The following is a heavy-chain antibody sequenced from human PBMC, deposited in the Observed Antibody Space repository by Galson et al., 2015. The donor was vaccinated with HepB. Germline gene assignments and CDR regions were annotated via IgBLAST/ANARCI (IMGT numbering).Heavy chain of an antibody. CDR3: VRDRDVAGGGDWFDP. D-gene: IGHD2-15*01. CDR1: GFSISDYY. V-gene: IGHV3-7*01. Sequence: SLRLSCAASGFSISDYYMTWVRQAPGKGLEWVANINKDGSEKYYVDSVRGRFTISRDNATRSLWLQMNSLRVDDTAVYYCVRDRDVAGGGDWFDPWGEGTLVTVSS. J-gene: IGHJ5*02. CDR2: INKDGSEK.